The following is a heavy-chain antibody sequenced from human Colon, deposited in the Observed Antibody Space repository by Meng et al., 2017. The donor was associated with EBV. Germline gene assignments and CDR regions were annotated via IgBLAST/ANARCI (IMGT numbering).Heavy chain of an antibody. CDR1: GGSLSDYC. D-gene: IGHD3-10*01. CDR3: ARGSYYTWAT. V-gene: IGHV4-34*02. Sequence: QVQLQPGGAGLFNPSETLSLTCAVYGGSLSDYCCHWIRQPPGKGPEWIGEIHHRGTTNYNPSFKSRVTMSIDTWKNRFSLDLTSVTAADTAVYYCARGSYYTWATWGQGTLVTVSS. J-gene: IGHJ5*02. CDR2: IHHRGTT.